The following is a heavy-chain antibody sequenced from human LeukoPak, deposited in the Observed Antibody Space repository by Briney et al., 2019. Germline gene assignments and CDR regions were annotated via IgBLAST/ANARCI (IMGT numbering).Heavy chain of an antibody. Sequence: PGGSLRLSCAASGLIFNDYPMNWVRQAPGKGLEWISYISTNSLTTYYADSVKGRFTISRDDAKKSLYLQMNSLRAEDTAVYYCAKDEGTPWFWFDSWGRGTLVIVSS. CDR1: GLIFNDYP. D-gene: IGHD3-22*01. CDR3: AKDEGTPWFWFDS. J-gene: IGHJ4*02. V-gene: IGHV3-48*04. CDR2: ISTNSLTT.